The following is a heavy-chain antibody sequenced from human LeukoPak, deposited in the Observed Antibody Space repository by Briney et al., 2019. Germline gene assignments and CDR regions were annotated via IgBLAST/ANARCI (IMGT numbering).Heavy chain of an antibody. V-gene: IGHV3-23*01. J-gene: IGHJ4*02. CDR2: ISGSGGST. CDR1: GFTFSSYG. D-gene: IGHD1-26*01. CDR3: AKGRYSGSSKPLDY. Sequence: GVSLRLSCAASGFTFSSYGMSWVRQAPGKGLEWVSAISGSGGSTYYADSVKGRFTISRDNSKNTLYLQMNSLRAEDTAVYYCAKGRYSGSSKPLDYWGKGTMVTVSS.